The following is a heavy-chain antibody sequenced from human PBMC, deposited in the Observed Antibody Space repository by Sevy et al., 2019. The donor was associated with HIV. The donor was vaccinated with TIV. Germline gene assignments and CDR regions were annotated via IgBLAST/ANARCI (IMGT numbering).Heavy chain of an antibody. D-gene: IGHD2-2*01. J-gene: IGHJ6*02. CDR3: AKDRDVLLVPSTMRDEYPGYGMDV. V-gene: IGHV3-30*18. CDR2: LSYDERNK. CDR1: GYIFSSYG. Sequence: GGSLRLSCAASGYIFSSYGIHWVRQAPGKGLEWVAFLSYDERNKYYADSVKGRFTISGDSSQNTFYLQMNNLRADDTAVYYCAKDRDVLLVPSTMRDEYPGYGMDVWGQGTTVTVSS.